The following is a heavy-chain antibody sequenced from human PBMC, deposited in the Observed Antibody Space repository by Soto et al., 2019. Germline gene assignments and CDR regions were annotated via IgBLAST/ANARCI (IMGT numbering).Heavy chain of an antibody. J-gene: IGHJ4*02. V-gene: IGHV3-33*01. CDR1: GFTFSSYG. CDR2: IWYDGSNE. CDR3: ARSYCSGATCYYSDY. Sequence: QVQLVESGGGVVQPGRSLRLSCAASGFTFSSYGMHWVRQAPGKGLEWVAVIWYDGSNEYYADSVKGRFTISRDNSKNTLYLQMNSLSAEDTAVYYCARSYCSGATCYYSDYWGQGTLVTVSS. D-gene: IGHD2-15*01.